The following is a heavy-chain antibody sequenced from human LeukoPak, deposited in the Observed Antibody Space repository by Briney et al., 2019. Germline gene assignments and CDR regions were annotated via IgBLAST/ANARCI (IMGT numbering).Heavy chain of an antibody. CDR2: IYSGGST. D-gene: IGHD3-22*01. CDR1: GFTVSSNY. CDR3: AGSFLPRANYYDSSGYFYP. V-gene: IGHV3-66*02. J-gene: IGHJ5*02. Sequence: GGSLRLSCAASGFTVSSNYMSWVRQAPGKGLEWVSVIYSGGSTYYADSVKGRFTISRDNSKNTLYLQMNSLRAEDTAVYYCAGSFLPRANYYDSSGYFYPWGQGTLVTVSS.